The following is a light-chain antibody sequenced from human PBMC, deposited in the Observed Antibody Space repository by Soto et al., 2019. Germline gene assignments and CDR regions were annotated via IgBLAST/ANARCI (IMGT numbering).Light chain of an antibody. V-gene: IGLV4-69*01. CDR3: QTWGPGIRV. J-gene: IGLJ3*02. CDR1: NNYV. Sequence: QPVLTQSPSASASLGASVKLTCTLNNNYVIAWHQQQPEKGPRFLLKLNRDGSHIRGDGIPDRFSGSISGTERYLTISSLQSEDEADYYCQTWGPGIRVFGGGTKLTVL. CDR2: LNRDGSH.